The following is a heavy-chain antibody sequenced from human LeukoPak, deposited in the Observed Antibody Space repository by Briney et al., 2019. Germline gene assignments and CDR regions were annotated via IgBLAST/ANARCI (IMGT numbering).Heavy chain of an antibody. J-gene: IGHJ5*02. CDR3: ARAKEEQWPDRCFDP. D-gene: IGHD6-19*01. CDR1: GFTFSRNG. V-gene: IGHV3-23*01. Sequence: GGSLRLSCAASGFTFSRNGMTWVRQAPGKGLEWVSAISGSGGNTYYADSVKGRFTISRDNAKNSLFLQMNSLRTEDTAIYFCARAKEEQWPDRCFDPWGQGTLVTVS. CDR2: ISGSGGNT.